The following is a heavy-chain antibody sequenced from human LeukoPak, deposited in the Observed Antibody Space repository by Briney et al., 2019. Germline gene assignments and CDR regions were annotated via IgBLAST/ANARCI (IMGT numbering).Heavy chain of an antibody. CDR3: ARAGRYYYDSSGPTD. CDR2: MNPDSGNT. Sequence: ASVKVSCKASGYTFTSYDINWVRQATGQGLEWMGWMNPDSGNTGYAQKFQGRISMTRITSRSTAYMELSSLGSEDTAVYYCARAGRYYYDSSGPTDWGQGTLVTASS. D-gene: IGHD3-22*01. CDR1: GYTFTSYD. V-gene: IGHV1-8*01. J-gene: IGHJ4*02.